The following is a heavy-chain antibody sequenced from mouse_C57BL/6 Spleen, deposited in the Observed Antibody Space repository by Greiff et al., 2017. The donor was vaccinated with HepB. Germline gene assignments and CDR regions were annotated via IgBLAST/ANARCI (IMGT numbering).Heavy chain of an antibody. Sequence: VQLQQSGAELVKPGASVKMSCKASGYTFTSYWITWVKQRPGQGLEWIGDIYPGSGSTNYNEKFKSKATLTVDKSSSTAYMQLSSLTSEDSAVYYCARASLYYAMDYWGQGTSVTVSS. CDR3: ARASLYYAMDY. D-gene: IGHD6-1*01. CDR1: GYTFTSYW. J-gene: IGHJ4*01. V-gene: IGHV1-55*01. CDR2: IYPGSGST.